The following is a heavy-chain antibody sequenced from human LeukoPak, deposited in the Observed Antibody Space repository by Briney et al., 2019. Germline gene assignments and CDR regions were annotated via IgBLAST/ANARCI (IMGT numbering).Heavy chain of an antibody. D-gene: IGHD6-13*01. CDR3: ARDDTGIAAAGGLY. CDR1: GGSISSYY. V-gene: IGHV4-59*12. J-gene: IGHJ4*02. Sequence: SETLSLTCTVSGGSISSYYWSWIRQPPGKGLEWIGYIYYSGSTNYNPSLKSRVTMSIDTSKNQFSLKLSSVTAADTAVYYCARDDTGIAAAGGLYWGQGTLVTVSS. CDR2: IYYSGST.